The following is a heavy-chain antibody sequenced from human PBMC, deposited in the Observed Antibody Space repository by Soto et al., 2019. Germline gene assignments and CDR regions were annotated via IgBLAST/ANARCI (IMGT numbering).Heavy chain of an antibody. CDR2: IYYSGST. V-gene: IGHV4-31*03. CDR1: GGSISSGGYY. D-gene: IGHD6-13*01. J-gene: IGHJ5*02. Sequence: PSETLSLTCTVSGGSISSGGYYWSWIRQHPGKGLEWIGYIYYSGSTYYNPSLKSRVTISVDTSKNQFSLKLSSVTAADTAVYYCPRAFARAAAGTNWFDPWGQGTLVTVSS. CDR3: PRAFARAAAGTNWFDP.